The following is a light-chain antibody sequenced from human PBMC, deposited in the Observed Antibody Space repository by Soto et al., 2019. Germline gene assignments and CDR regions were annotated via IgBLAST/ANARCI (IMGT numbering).Light chain of an antibody. CDR3: QQYNNWPLT. CDR2: GVS. CDR1: QSVNSRF. V-gene: IGKV3-20*01. Sequence: EIVLTQSPGTLSLSPGERATLSCRASQSVNSRFLAWYQQKPGQAPSLLIYGVSSRATGIPDRFSGSGSGTDFTLIISRLEPEDFAVYYCQQYNNWPLTFGGGTKVEIK. J-gene: IGKJ4*01.